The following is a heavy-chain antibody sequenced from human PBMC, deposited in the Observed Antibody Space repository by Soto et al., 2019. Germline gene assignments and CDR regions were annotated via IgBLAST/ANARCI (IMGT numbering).Heavy chain of an antibody. CDR3: ARGLWSGSGSY. CDR1: GGSFSGYY. CDR2: INHSGST. Sequence: QVQLQQWGAGLLKPSETLSLTCAVYGGSFSGYYWSWIRQPPGKGLEWIGEINHSGSTNYNPSLKSRVTISVGTSKNQFSLKLSSVTAADTAVYYCARGLWSGSGSYWGQGTLVTVSS. D-gene: IGHD3-10*01. V-gene: IGHV4-34*01. J-gene: IGHJ4*02.